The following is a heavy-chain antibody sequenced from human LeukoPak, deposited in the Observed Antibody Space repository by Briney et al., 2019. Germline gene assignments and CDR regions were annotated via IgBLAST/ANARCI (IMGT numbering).Heavy chain of an antibody. D-gene: IGHD1-26*01. CDR3: ARHSGSYSAADY. CDR2: IIPIFGTA. V-gene: IGHV1-69*13. J-gene: IGHJ4*02. CDR1: GGTFSSYA. Sequence: VASVKVSCKASGGTFSSYAISWVRQAPGQGLEWMGGIIPIFGTANYAQKFQGRVTITADESTSTAYMELSSLRSEDTAVYYCARHSGSYSAADYWGQGTLVTVSS.